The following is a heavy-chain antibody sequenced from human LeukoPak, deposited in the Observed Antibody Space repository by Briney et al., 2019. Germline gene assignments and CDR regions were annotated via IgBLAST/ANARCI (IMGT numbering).Heavy chain of an antibody. Sequence: PGGSLRLSCAASGFTFSSYSMNWVRRAPGKGLEWATSIDGNTGYIYYADSVKGRFTISRDNAKDSLDLQMNSLRAEDTAMYYCARGITTGHYYYMDVWGKGTTVTVSS. CDR2: IDGNTGYI. CDR3: ARGITTGHYYYMDV. J-gene: IGHJ6*03. V-gene: IGHV3-21*01. CDR1: GFTFSSYS. D-gene: IGHD3-22*01.